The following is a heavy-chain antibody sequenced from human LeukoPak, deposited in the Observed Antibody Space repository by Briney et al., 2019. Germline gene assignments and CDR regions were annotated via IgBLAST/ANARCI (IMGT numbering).Heavy chain of an antibody. V-gene: IGHV3-9*01. D-gene: IGHD3-10*01. CDR3: AKDMNYGSGSYGQFDY. CDR2: ISWNSGSI. CDR1: GFTFDDYA. Sequence: GRSLRLSCAASGFTFDDYAMHWVRQAPGKGLEWVSGISWNSGSIGYADSVKGRFTISRDNAKNSLYLQMNSLRAEDTALYYCAKDMNYGSGSYGQFDYWGQGTLVTVSS. J-gene: IGHJ4*02.